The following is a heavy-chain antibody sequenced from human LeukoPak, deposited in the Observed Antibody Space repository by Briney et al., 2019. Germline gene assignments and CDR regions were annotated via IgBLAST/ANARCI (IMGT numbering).Heavy chain of an antibody. J-gene: IGHJ5*02. CDR1: GFTLSSYA. CDR2: ISYDGSNK. V-gene: IGHV3-30-3*01. D-gene: IGHD5-12*01. Sequence: GGSLRLSCAASGFTLSSYAMHWVRQAPGKGLEWVAVISYDGSNKYYADSVKGRFTISRDNSKNTLYLQMNSLRAEDTAVYYCARDDRSGYESWFDPWGQGTLVTVSS. CDR3: ARDDRSGYESWFDP.